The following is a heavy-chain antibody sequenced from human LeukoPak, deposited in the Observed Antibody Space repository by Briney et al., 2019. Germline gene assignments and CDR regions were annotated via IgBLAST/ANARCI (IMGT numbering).Heavy chain of an antibody. J-gene: IGHJ4*02. D-gene: IGHD2-15*01. V-gene: IGHV3-48*04. CDR1: GFSFSSYS. Sequence: GGSLRLSCAASGFSFSSYSMNWVRQAPGKGLEWISYISNSGSTIYYADPVKGRFTISRDNAKNSLFLQMNSLRAEDTAVYYCARLGGGSYYSKFNFDYWGQGTLVTVSS. CDR3: ARLGGGSYYSKFNFDY. CDR2: ISNSGSTI.